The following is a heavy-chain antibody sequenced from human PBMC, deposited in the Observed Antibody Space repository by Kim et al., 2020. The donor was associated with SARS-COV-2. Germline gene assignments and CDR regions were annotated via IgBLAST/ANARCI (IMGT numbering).Heavy chain of an antibody. CDR3: AREGDIVVVPPHPMDV. J-gene: IGHJ6*02. CDR1: GGTFSSYA. V-gene: IGHV1-69*04. Sequence: SVKVSCKASGGTFSSYAISWVRQAPGQGLEWMGRIIPILGIANYAQKFQGRVTITADKSTSTAYMELSSLRSEDTAVYYCAREGDIVVVPPHPMDVWGQGTTVTVSS. D-gene: IGHD2-2*01. CDR2: IIPILGIA.